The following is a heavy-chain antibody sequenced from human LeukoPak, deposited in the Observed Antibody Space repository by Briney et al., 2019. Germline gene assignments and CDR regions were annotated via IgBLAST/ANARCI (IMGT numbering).Heavy chain of an antibody. D-gene: IGHD3-16*01. Sequence: PGGSLRLSCAASGFTFSSYAMHWVRQAPGKGLEWVAVISYDGSNKYYADSVKGRFTISRDNSKNTLYLQMNSPRAEDTAVYYCARALPYDYGWVDPWGQGTLVTVSS. V-gene: IGHV3-30-3*01. J-gene: IGHJ5*02. CDR2: ISYDGSNK. CDR3: ARALPYDYGWVDP. CDR1: GFTFSSYA.